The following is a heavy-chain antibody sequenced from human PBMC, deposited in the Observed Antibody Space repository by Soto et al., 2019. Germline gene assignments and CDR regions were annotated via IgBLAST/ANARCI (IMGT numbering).Heavy chain of an antibody. D-gene: IGHD1-26*01. V-gene: IGHV3-23*01. Sequence: EVELLESGGGVVQPGGSLRLACAASGFTFSSDAMSWVRQAPGKGLAWVSAISCGGGSTYYADSVKGRFTISRDNSKNTLYLRMNSMRAEYTAVYYCAKEGRTRGGGYLDFWGQGTLVTVSS. CDR3: AKEGRTRGGGYLDF. CDR2: ISCGGGST. J-gene: IGHJ4*02. CDR1: GFTFSSDA.